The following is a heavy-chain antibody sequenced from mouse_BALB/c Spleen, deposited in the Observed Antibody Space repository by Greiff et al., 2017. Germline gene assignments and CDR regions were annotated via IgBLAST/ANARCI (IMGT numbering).Heavy chain of an antibody. CDR1: GFSLTGYG. J-gene: IGHJ4*01. CDR3: ARDRYYYGSSYGYAMDY. CDR2: IWGDGST. D-gene: IGHD1-1*01. Sequence: VQRVESGPGLVAPSQSLSITCTVSGFSLTGYGVNWVRQPPGKGLEWLGMIWGDGSTDYNSALKSRLSISKDNSKSQVFLKMNSLQTDDTARYYCARDRYYYGSSYGYAMDYWGQGTSVTVSS. V-gene: IGHV2-6-7*01.